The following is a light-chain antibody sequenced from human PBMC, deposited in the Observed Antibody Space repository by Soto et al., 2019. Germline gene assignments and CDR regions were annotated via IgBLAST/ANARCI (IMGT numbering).Light chain of an antibody. CDR3: QQYKSYPWT. Sequence: DIQMTQSPSTLSASVGDRVTITCRASQNINNWLAWYQHKPGKAPKVLIYMASNLQSGVSSRLSGSGSGTEFTLTISSLQPDDFATYYCQQYKSYPWTFGRGTKVEIK. CDR1: QNINNW. CDR2: MAS. J-gene: IGKJ1*01. V-gene: IGKV1-5*03.